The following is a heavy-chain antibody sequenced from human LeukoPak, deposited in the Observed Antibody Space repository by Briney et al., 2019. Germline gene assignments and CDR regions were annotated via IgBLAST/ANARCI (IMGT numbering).Heavy chain of an antibody. CDR1: GYSFSTYW. J-gene: IGHJ3*01. CDR2: IYPGDSDT. Sequence: GESLKISCKGSGYSFSTYWIGWVRQMPGQGLEWMGIIYPGDSDTRYSPSFQGQVTISADKSISTAYLKWSSLKASDTAMYYCATIYCSGGSCYSGDAFDFWGQGTMVTVSS. V-gene: IGHV5-51*01. CDR3: ATIYCSGGSCYSGDAFDF. D-gene: IGHD2-15*01.